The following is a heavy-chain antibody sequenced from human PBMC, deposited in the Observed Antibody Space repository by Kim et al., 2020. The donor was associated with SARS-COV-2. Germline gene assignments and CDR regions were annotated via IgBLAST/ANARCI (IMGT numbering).Heavy chain of an antibody. Sequence: RFTISRDNAKNSLYLQMNSLRAEDTAVYYCARDSRYCSSTSCYSSAFDIWGQGTMVTVSS. V-gene: IGHV3-11*05. D-gene: IGHD2-2*02. CDR3: ARDSRYCSSTSCYSSAFDI. J-gene: IGHJ3*02.